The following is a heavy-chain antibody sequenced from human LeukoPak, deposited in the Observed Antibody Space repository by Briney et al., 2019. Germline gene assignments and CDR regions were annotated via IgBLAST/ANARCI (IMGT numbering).Heavy chain of an antibody. CDR3: AGGQEEQLEGY. J-gene: IGHJ4*02. CDR1: GGSISSYY. Sequence: SETLSLTCTVSGGSISSYYWSWIRQPPGKGLEWIGYIYYSGSTNYNPSLKSRVTISVDTSKNQFSLKLSSVTAADTAVYYCAGGQEEQLEGYWGQGILVTVSS. D-gene: IGHD6-13*01. CDR2: IYYSGST. V-gene: IGHV4-59*01.